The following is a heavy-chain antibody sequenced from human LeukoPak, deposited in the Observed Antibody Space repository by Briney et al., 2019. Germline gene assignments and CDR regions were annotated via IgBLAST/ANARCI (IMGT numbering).Heavy chain of an antibody. V-gene: IGHV1-69*05. Sequence: SVKVSCKASGGTFSSYAISWVRQAPGQGLEWMGGIIPIFGTANYAQKFQGRVTITTDESTSTAYMELSSLRSEDTAVYYCAIAGGGSDAFDIWGHGTMVTVSS. CDR2: IIPIFGTA. J-gene: IGHJ3*02. CDR3: AIAGGGSDAFDI. CDR1: GGTFSSYA. D-gene: IGHD2-15*01.